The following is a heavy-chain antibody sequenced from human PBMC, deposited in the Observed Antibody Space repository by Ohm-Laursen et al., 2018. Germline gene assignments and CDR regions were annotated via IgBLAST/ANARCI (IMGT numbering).Heavy chain of an antibody. V-gene: IGHV3-30*18. J-gene: IGHJ4*02. CDR3: AKDIREDYSNIGDPLDY. CDR2: ISYDGSNK. CDR1: GFIFSSYG. Sequence: LRLSCAASGFIFSSYGMHWVRQAPGKGLEWVAVISYDGSNKYYVDFVKGRFTISRDSSKNTLYLQMNSLRAEDTAVYYCAKDIREDYSNIGDPLDYWGQGILVTVSS. D-gene: IGHD4-11*01.